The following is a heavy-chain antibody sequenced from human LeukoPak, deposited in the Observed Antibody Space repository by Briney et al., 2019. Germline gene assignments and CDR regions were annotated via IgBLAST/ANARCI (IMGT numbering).Heavy chain of an antibody. V-gene: IGHV3-23*01. J-gene: IGHJ4*02. CDR1: GFTFSSYA. Sequence: GGSLRLSCAASGFTFSSYAMSWVRQAPGKGLEWASAISGSGGSTYYADSVKGRFTISRDNSKNTLYLQMNSLRAEDTAVYYCAKDLAQYSSGWWRRINFDYWGQGTLVTVSS. CDR3: AKDLAQYSSGWWRRINFDY. D-gene: IGHD6-19*01. CDR2: ISGSGGST.